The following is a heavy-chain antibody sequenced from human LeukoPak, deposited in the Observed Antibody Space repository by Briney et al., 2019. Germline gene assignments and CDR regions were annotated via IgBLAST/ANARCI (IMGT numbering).Heavy chain of an antibody. J-gene: IGHJ3*02. CDR3: ARGGPVGYCSGGSCYSAFDI. CDR1: GYTFTGYY. V-gene: IGHV1-2*04. D-gene: IGHD2-15*01. Sequence: GASVKVSCKASGYTFTGYYMHWVRQAPGQGLEWMGWINPNSGGTNYAQKFQGWVTMTRDTSISTAYMELSRLRSDDTAVYSCARGGPVGYCSGGSCYSAFDIWGQGTMVTVSS. CDR2: INPNSGGT.